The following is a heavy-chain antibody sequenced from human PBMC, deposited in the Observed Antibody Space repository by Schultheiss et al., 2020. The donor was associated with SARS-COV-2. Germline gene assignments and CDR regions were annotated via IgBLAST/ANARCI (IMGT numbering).Heavy chain of an antibody. V-gene: IGHV1-2*02. J-gene: IGHJ6*02. D-gene: IGHD1-14*01. Sequence: ASVKVSCKASGYTFSGYYLHWVRQAPGQGLEWMGWINPNSGGTNYAQKFQGRVTMTRDTSISTAYMELRSLRSDDTAVYYCARRTGPYGMDVWGQGTTVTVSS. CDR3: ARRTGPYGMDV. CDR2: INPNSGGT. CDR1: GYTFSGYY.